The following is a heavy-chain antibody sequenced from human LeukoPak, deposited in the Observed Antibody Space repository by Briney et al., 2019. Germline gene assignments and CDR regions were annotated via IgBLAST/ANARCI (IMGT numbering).Heavy chain of an antibody. V-gene: IGHV4-59*12. Sequence: PSETLSLTCTVSGGSISSYYWSWIRQPPGKGLEWIGYIYYSGSTNYNPSLKSRVTISVDTSKNQFSLKLSSVTAADTAVYYCARDLREMATINWGQGTLVTVSS. CDR1: GGSISSYY. J-gene: IGHJ4*02. CDR3: ARDLREMATIN. D-gene: IGHD5-24*01. CDR2: IYYSGST.